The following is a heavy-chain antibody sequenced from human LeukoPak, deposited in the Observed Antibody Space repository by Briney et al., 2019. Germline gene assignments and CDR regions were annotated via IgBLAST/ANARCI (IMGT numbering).Heavy chain of an antibody. J-gene: IGHJ4*02. D-gene: IGHD1-7*01. Sequence: GRSLRLSCAASGFTFSGYGMHWVRQAPGKGLEWVAVIWSDESNKYYADSVKGRFTISRDTSKNTLYLQMNSLRADDTAMYYCATAGNYRFDYWGQGTLVTVSS. CDR1: GFTFSGYG. CDR3: ATAGNYRFDY. CDR2: IWSDESNK. V-gene: IGHV3-33*01.